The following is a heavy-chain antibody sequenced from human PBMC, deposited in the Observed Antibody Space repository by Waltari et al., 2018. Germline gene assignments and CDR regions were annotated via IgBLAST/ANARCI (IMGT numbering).Heavy chain of an antibody. J-gene: IGHJ6*02. CDR3: AREYSRICFHALDG. D-gene: IGHD6-13*01. V-gene: IGHV3-33*05. CDR1: GFTLGNYG. Sequence: QVHVVESGGGVVQPGGSLRLSCAASGFTLGNYGMHWVRQAPGKGLEWVAVIQYDGRMKNYADSVKGRFTISRENSTNTLYLEMKSLRAEDTAVYYCAREYSRICFHALDGWGQGTAVTVSS. CDR2: IQYDGRMK.